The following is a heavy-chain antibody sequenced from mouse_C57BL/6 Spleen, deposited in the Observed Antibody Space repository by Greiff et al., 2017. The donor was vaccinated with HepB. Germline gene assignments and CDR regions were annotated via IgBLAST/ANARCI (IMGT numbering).Heavy chain of an antibody. V-gene: IGHV5-17*01. CDR2: ISSGSSTI. D-gene: IGHD1-1*01. Sequence: EVQLVESGGGLVKPGGSLKLSCAASGFTFSDYGMHWVRQAPEKGLEWVAYISSGSSTIYYADTVKGRFTISRDNAKNTLFLQMTSLRSEDTAMYYCARPNYGSGSGYYAMDYWGQGTSVTVSS. CDR3: ARPNYGSGSGYYAMDY. J-gene: IGHJ4*01. CDR1: GFTFSDYG.